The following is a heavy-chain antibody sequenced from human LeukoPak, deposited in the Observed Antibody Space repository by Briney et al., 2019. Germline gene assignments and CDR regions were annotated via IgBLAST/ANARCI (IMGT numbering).Heavy chain of an antibody. CDR3: ARVGIWWYQYFDY. V-gene: IGHV3-7*01. CDR2: IKQDGSEK. Sequence: GGSLRLSCAASGFTFSSYWMSWVRQTPGKGLEWVANIKQDGSEKYYVDSVKGRFTISRDNAKNSLYLQMNSLRAEDTAVYYCARVGIWWYQYFDYWGQGTLVTVSS. J-gene: IGHJ4*02. D-gene: IGHD2-15*01. CDR1: GFTFSSYW.